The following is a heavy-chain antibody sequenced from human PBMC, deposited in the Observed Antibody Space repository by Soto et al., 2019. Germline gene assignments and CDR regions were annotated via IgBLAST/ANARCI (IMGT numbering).Heavy chain of an antibody. V-gene: IGHV1-69*13. Sequence: GASVKVSCKASGGTFSSYAISWVRQAPGQGLEWMGGIIPIFGTANYAQKFQGRVTITADESTSTAYVELSSLRSEDTAVYYCARGSPFDSDFDYWGQGTLVTVSS. CDR2: IIPIFGTA. J-gene: IGHJ4*02. CDR3: ARGSPFDSDFDY. D-gene: IGHD3-9*01. CDR1: GGTFSSYA.